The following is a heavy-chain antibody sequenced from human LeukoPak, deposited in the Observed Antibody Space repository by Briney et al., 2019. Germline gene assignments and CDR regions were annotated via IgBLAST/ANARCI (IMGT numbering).Heavy chain of an antibody. V-gene: IGHV1-69*02. Sequence: ASVKVSCKASGGTFSSYTISWVRQAPGQGLEWMGRIIPILGIANYAQKFQGRVTITADKSTSTAYMELSSLRSEDTAVYYCARAYEDIVVVPAAHYYYMDVWGKGTTVTVSS. D-gene: IGHD2-2*01. CDR3: ARAYEDIVVVPAAHYYYMDV. CDR2: IIPILGIA. J-gene: IGHJ6*03. CDR1: GGTFSSYT.